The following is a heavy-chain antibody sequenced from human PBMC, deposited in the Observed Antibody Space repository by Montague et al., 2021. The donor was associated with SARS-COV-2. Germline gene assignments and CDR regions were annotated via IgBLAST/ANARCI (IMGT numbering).Heavy chain of an antibody. CDR1: GFTFSSYI. CDR2: ISNDGRRK. D-gene: IGHD2-21*02. CDR3: ASEKSVTDEAFDY. V-gene: IGHV3-30*04. Sequence: SLRLSCAASGFTFSSYIMHWVRQAPGEGLEWVADISNDGRRKYYADSVKGRFTISRDNSENTLFLQMNSLRAEDAAVYFCASEKSVTDEAFDYWGQGTLVTVSS. J-gene: IGHJ4*02.